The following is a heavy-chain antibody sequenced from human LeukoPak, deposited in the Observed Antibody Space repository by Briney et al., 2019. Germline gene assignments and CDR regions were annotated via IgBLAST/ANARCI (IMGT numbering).Heavy chain of an antibody. CDR1: GFTFSNYW. J-gene: IGHJ4*02. D-gene: IGHD2-15*01. V-gene: IGHV3-7*01. Sequence: GGSLRLSCAASGFTFSNYWMSWVRQAPGKGLERVANIKQDGSEKYYVDSVKGRFAISRDNAKNSLHLQMNSLRAEDLAVYYCARARYCSGTSCYFDYWGQGTLVTVSS. CDR2: IKQDGSEK. CDR3: ARARYCSGTSCYFDY.